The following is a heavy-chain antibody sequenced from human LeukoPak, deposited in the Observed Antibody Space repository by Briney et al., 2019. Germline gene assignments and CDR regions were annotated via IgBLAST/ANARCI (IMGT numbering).Heavy chain of an antibody. D-gene: IGHD4-17*01. J-gene: IGHJ4*02. CDR1: GFTFSNFA. CDR2: VSGSGGST. Sequence: GGSLRLSCAASGFTFSNFAMSWVRQAPGKGLEWVSAVSGSGGSTYYADSVEGRFTISRDNSKNTLCLQMNSLRAEDTAVYYCASRRTTVTTAIDYWGQGTLVTVSS. CDR3: ASRRTTVTTAIDY. V-gene: IGHV3-23*01.